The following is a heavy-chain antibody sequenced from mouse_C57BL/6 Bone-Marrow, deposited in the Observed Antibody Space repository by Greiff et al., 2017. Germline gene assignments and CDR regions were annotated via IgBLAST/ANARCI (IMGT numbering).Heavy chain of an antibody. Sequence: VHLVESGAELVRPGASVTLSCKASGYTFTDYEMHWVKQTPVHGLEWIGAIDPETGGTAYNQKFKGKAILTADNSSSTAYMELRSLTSEDSAVYYCTPGTWSWFAYWGQGTLVTVSA. CDR1: GYTFTDYE. CDR2: IDPETGGT. V-gene: IGHV1-15*01. D-gene: IGHD4-1*01. CDR3: TPGTWSWFAY. J-gene: IGHJ3*01.